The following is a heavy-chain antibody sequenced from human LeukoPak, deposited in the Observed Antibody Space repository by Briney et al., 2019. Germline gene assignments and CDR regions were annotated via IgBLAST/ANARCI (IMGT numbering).Heavy chain of an antibody. D-gene: IGHD4-17*01. Sequence: GRSLRLSCAASGFTFSSYAMHWVRQAPGKGLEWVAVISYDGSNKYYADSVKGRFTISRDNAKNSLYLQMNSLRAEDTAVYYCARENGDYYMDVWGKGTTVTVSS. J-gene: IGHJ6*03. V-gene: IGHV3-30*04. CDR2: ISYDGSNK. CDR3: ARENGDYYMDV. CDR1: GFTFSSYA.